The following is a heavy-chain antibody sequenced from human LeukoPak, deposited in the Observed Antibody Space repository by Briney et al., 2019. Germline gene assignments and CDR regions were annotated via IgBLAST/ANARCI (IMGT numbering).Heavy chain of an antibody. CDR3: AIVDTTVGFDY. Sequence: ASVKVSFKTSGYTFTTYGITWVRRAPGQGVEWMGWLSSYNGNTAYSQKFPGRVTVTTDTSTRTASMDLRSLRSDDTAVYYCAIVDTTVGFDYWGQGTLVTVSS. CDR2: LSSYNGNT. J-gene: IGHJ4*02. D-gene: IGHD5-18*01. CDR1: GYTFTTYG. V-gene: IGHV1-18*04.